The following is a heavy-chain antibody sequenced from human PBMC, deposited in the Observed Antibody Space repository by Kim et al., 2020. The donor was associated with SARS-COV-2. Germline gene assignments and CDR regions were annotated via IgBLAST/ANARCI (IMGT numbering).Heavy chain of an antibody. CDR1: GGSISSTNYY. D-gene: IGHD1-26*01. J-gene: IGHJ1*01. V-gene: IGHV4-39*07. CDR3: ARSRSIVGATPMRD. Sequence: SETLSLTCTVSGGSISSTNYYWGWIRQPPGKGLEWIGSIYYSGSTYYNPSLKSRVTISVDTSKNQFSLKLSSVTAADTAVYYCARSRSIVGATPMRDWG. CDR2: IYYSGST.